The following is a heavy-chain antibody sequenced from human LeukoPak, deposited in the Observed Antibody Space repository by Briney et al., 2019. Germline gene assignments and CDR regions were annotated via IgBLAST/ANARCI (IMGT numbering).Heavy chain of an antibody. V-gene: IGHV3-30*02. D-gene: IGHD2-21*02. CDR1: GFTFSGSA. Sequence: PGGSLKLSCAASGFTFSGSAMHWVRQAPGKGLEWVAFIRYDGSNKYYADSVKGRFTISRDNSKNTLYLQMNSLRAEDTAVYYCAKSKGVVVTASYFDYWGQGTLVTVSS. CDR3: AKSKGVVVTASYFDY. CDR2: IRYDGSNK. J-gene: IGHJ4*02.